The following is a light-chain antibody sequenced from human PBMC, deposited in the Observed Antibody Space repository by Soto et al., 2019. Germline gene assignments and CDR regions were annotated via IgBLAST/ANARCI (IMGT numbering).Light chain of an antibody. Sequence: DVQMTQSPSSVSASVGDRFTITSGDRQRISSWLAWYQQKPAKAPTLXXXDASSLERGVPSRFSGTGSGTEFTLTISSLQPDDFATYYCQQYKSYSTWTFGQGTKVDIK. V-gene: IGKV1-5*01. CDR2: DAS. J-gene: IGKJ1*01. CDR3: QQYKSYSTWT. CDR1: QRISSW.